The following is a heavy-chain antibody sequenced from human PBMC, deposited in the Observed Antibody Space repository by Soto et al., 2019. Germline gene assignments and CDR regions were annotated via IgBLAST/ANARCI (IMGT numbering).Heavy chain of an antibody. D-gene: IGHD2-15*01. Sequence: GGSLRLSCTASGFTFGDYAMSWFRQAPGKGLEWVGFIRSKAYGGTTEYAASVKGRFTISRDDSKSIAYLQMNSLKTEDTAVYYCTRIYESGSVSYYYGMDVWGQGTTVTVSS. V-gene: IGHV3-49*03. CDR2: IRSKAYGGTT. CDR1: GFTFGDYA. J-gene: IGHJ6*02. CDR3: TRIYESGSVSYYYGMDV.